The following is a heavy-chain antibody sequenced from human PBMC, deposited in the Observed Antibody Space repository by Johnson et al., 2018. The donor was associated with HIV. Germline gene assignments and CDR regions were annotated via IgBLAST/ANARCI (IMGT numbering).Heavy chain of an antibody. D-gene: IGHD2/OR15-2a*01. CDR1: GFTFSSYW. V-gene: IGHV3-74*02. J-gene: IGHJ3*02. CDR3: ASLSGGAFDI. Sequence: VQLVESGGGVVQPGTSLRLSCEASGFTFSSYWMHWVRQAPGKGLVWVSRINSDGSSTSYADSVKGRFTISRDNAKNSLYLQMNSLRAEDTAVYYCASLSGGAFDIWGQGTMVTVSS. CDR2: INSDGSST.